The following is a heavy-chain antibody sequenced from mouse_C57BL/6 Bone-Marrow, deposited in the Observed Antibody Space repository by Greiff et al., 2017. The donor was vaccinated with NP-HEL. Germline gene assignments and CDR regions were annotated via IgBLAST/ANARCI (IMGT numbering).Heavy chain of an antibody. CDR1: GFNIKDDY. CDR2: IDPENGDT. CDR3: TRRGFAY. V-gene: IGHV14-4*01. J-gene: IGHJ3*01. Sequence: VQLKQSGAELVRPGASVKLSCTASGFNIKDDYMHWVKQRPEQGLEWIGWIDPENGDTEYASKFQGKATITADTSSNTAYLQLSSLTSEDTAVYYCTRRGFAYWGQGTLVTVSA.